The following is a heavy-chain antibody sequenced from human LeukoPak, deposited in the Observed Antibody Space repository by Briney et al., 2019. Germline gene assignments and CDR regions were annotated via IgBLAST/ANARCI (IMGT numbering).Heavy chain of an antibody. CDR3: ARDASGLYFDY. D-gene: IGHD1-26*01. CDR1: GFTLSNYW. V-gene: IGHV3-7*01. Sequence: GGSPRLSCAASGFTLSNYWMRRVRQAPGKGLEWVASLDKDGSEKRYVDSVRGRFTISRDNAKNSLYLQMNSLRAEDTAVYYCARDASGLYFDYWGQGTLVTVSS. CDR2: LDKDGSEK. J-gene: IGHJ4*02.